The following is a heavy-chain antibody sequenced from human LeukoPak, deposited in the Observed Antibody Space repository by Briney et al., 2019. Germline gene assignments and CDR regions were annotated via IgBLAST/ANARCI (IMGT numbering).Heavy chain of an antibody. CDR3: AAFWSGYSRVYYFDY. D-gene: IGHD3-3*01. CDR1: GGSISSGGYY. J-gene: IGHJ4*02. CDR2: MYYSGST. Sequence: SVTLSLTCTVSGGSISSGGYYWSWIGQHPGKGLEWIGYMYYSGSTYYNPSLKSRVTISVDTSKNQFSLKLSSVTAADTAVYYSAAFWSGYSRVYYFDYWGQGTLVTVSS. V-gene: IGHV4-31*03.